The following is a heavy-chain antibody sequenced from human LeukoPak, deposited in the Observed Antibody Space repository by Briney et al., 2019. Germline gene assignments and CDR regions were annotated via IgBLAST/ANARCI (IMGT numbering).Heavy chain of an antibody. CDR3: ARAHYDFWVYYYYYGMDV. V-gene: IGHV1-69*13. CDR2: IIPIFGTA. CDR1: GGTFSSYA. J-gene: IGHJ6*02. Sequence: ASVKVSCKASGGTFSSYAISWVRQAPGQGLEWMGGIIPIFGTANYAQKFQGRVTITADESTSTAYMELSSLRSEDTAVYYCARAHYDFWVYYYYYGMDVWGQGTTVTVSS. D-gene: IGHD3-3*01.